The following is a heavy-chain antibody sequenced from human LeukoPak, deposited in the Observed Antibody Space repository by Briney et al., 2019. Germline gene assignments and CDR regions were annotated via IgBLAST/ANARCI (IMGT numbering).Heavy chain of an antibody. CDR3: AKVMVRYYFYNGMDV. CDR2: ISSDGKND. V-gene: IGHV3-30*18. CDR1: GFSFRGYA. Sequence: QPAGSLRLSCAASGFSFRGYAMHWVRQAPGKGLEWLAVISSDGKNDFYADSVKGRFTISRDSSEKTLYLQMNSLRPDDTGVYYCAKVMVRYYFYNGMDVWGQGTTVIVSS. J-gene: IGHJ6*02. D-gene: IGHD3-10*01.